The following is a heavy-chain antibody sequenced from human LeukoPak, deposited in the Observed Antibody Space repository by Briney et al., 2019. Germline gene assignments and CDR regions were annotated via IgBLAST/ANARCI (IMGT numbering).Heavy chain of an antibody. J-gene: IGHJ4*02. V-gene: IGHV1-69*05. CDR3: AKSPNAKRPFFDY. D-gene: IGHD2-2*01. CDR1: GGTFSSYA. CDR2: IIPIFGTA. Sequence: SVKVSCKASGGTFSSYAISWVRQAPGQGLEWMGGIIPIFGTANYAQKFQGRVTITTDESTSTAYMELSSLRSEDTAVYYCAKSPNAKRPFFDYWGQGTLVTVSS.